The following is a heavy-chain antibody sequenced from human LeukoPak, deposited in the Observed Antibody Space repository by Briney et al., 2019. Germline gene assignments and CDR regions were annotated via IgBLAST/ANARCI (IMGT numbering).Heavy chain of an antibody. CDR3: ATGVGITIFGVVINAFDI. CDR1: GFTFSTYS. CDR2: ISSSSSTK. V-gene: IGHV3-48*01. Sequence: TGGSLRLSCAASGFTFSTYSMNWVRQAPGKGLEWVSYISSSSSTKYYADSVKGRFTISRDNAKKSLYLQMNSLRAEDTAVYYCATGVGITIFGVVINAFDIWGQGTLVTVSS. D-gene: IGHD3-3*01. J-gene: IGHJ3*02.